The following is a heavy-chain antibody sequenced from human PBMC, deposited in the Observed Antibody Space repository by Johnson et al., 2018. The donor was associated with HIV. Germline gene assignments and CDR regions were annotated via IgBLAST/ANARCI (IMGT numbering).Heavy chain of an antibody. CDR2: IRYDGSNK. V-gene: IGHV3-30*02. CDR1: GFTFSSYC. D-gene: IGHD1-26*01. J-gene: IGHJ3*02. CDR3: AKDTVSGSYYDAFDI. Sequence: QVQLVESGGGLVQPGGSLRLSCAASGFTFSSYCMHWVRQAPGKGLEWVAFIRYDGSNKYYADSVKGRFTISRDNSKNTLYLQMNSLRAEDTAVYYCAKDTVSGSYYDAFDIWGQGTMVTVSS.